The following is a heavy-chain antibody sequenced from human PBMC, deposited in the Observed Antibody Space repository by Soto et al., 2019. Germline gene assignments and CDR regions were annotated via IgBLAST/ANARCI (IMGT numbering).Heavy chain of an antibody. D-gene: IGHD5-18*01. Sequence: SETLSLTCTVSGGSISSYYWSWIRQPPGKGLEWIGYIYYSGSTNYNPSLKSRVTISVDTSKNQFSLKLSSVTAADTAVYYCARSATPQYSYGLNYYYGMDVWGQGTTVTVSS. CDR3: ARSATPQYSYGLNYYYGMDV. V-gene: IGHV4-59*01. J-gene: IGHJ6*02. CDR2: IYYSGST. CDR1: GGSISSYY.